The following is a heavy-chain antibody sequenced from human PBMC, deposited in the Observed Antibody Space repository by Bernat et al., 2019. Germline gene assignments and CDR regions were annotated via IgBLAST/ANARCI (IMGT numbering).Heavy chain of an antibody. CDR1: GFTFSDYW. CDR2: VKQEGSEK. J-gene: IGHJ4*02. CDR3: AKLPLYEGRPMTY. Sequence: EVQVVESGGGLVQPGGSLRVSGAAFGFTFSDYWMFWVRQAPVKGLEWVATVKQEGSEKYHVDSVKGRFTISRDNDKNSLYLQMYSLKAEDPDMYYCAKLPLYEGRPMTYWGQGTLVTVSS. V-gene: IGHV3-7*03. D-gene: IGHD5/OR15-5a*01.